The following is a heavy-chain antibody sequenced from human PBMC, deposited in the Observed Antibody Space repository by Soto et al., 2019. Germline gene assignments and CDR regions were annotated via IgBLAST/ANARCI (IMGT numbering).Heavy chain of an antibody. Sequence: ASVKVSCKASGYTFTSYYMHWVRQAPGQGLEWMGIINPSGGSTSYAQKFQGRVTMTRDTSTSTVYMELSSLRSEDTAVYYCARDLRFDTAMATVDYWGQGTLVTVSS. D-gene: IGHD5-18*01. CDR2: INPSGGST. CDR3: ARDLRFDTAMATVDY. CDR1: GYTFTSYY. J-gene: IGHJ4*02. V-gene: IGHV1-46*01.